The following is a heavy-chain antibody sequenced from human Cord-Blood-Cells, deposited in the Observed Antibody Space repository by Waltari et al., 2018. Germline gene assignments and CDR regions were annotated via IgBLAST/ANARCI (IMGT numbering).Heavy chain of an antibody. CDR2: INHSGST. CDR1: GGSFSGYY. V-gene: IGHV4-34*01. Sequence: QVQLQQWGAGLLKPSETLSLTCAVYGGSFSGYYWSWIRQPPGKGLEWIGEINHSGSTNYNPALKSRVTISVDTSKNQFSLKLSSVTAADTAVYYCARGSDYGMDVWGQGTTVTVSS. CDR3: ARGSDYGMDV. J-gene: IGHJ6*02.